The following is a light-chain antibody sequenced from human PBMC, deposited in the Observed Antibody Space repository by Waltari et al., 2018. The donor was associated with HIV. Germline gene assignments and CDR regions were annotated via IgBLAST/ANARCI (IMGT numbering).Light chain of an antibody. CDR3: MQGTHWPWT. CDR1: QSLVYSDGNTY. V-gene: IGKV2-30*01. CDR2: NIS. J-gene: IGKJ1*01. Sequence: DVVLTQTPLSLPVTLGQPASISCRSSQSLVYSDGNTYLIRLQQRPGQSPRRLIYNISKRDSGVPDTFSGSGAGTNFTLTISRVEADDVGLYYCMQGTHWPWTFGQGTKVEI.